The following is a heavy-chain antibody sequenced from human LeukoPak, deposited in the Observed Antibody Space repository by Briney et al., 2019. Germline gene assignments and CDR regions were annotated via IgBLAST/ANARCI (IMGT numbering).Heavy chain of an antibody. J-gene: IGHJ3*02. D-gene: IGHD6-6*01. CDR2: IYYSGST. CDR3: ARDRASAAYSSSSGAFDI. CDR1: GDSISSYY. Sequence: SETLSLTCTVSGDSISSYYWGRIRQSPGKGLEWIGYIYYSGSTNYNLSLKSRVTISVDTSKNQFSLKLSSVTAADTVVYYCARDRASAAYSSSSGAFDIWGQGTMVTVSS. V-gene: IGHV4-59*01.